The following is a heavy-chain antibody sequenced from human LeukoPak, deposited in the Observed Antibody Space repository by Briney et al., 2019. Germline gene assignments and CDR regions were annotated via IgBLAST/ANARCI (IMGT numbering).Heavy chain of an antibody. D-gene: IGHD3-10*02. Sequence: GGSLRLSCAASGFTFSSYEMNWVRRAPGKGLEWVSYISSSGSTIYYADSVKGRFTISRDNAKNSLYLQMNSLRAEDTAVYYCAELGITMIGGVWSKGTTVTISS. J-gene: IGHJ6*04. CDR1: GFTFSSYE. V-gene: IGHV3-48*03. CDR3: AELGITMIGGV. CDR2: ISSSGSTI.